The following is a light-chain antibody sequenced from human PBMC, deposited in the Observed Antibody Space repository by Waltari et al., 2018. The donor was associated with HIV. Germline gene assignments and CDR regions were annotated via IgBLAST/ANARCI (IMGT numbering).Light chain of an antibody. J-gene: IGLJ3*02. Sequence: SYALTQPPSVSASPAQPAIIPCSAARLDYISVSWYHQKPGQSPVLVIDQNSGRPSGIPERFSGSKSGNTATLTISRTQAMDEADFYCQSWDSSYVVFGGGTKLIVL. CDR3: QSWDSSYVV. CDR1: RLDYIS. CDR2: QNS. V-gene: IGLV3-1*01.